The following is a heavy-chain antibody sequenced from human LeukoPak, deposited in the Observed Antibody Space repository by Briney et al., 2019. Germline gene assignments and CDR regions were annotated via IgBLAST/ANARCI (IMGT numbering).Heavy chain of an antibody. CDR2: IYYSEST. V-gene: IGHV4-59*01. J-gene: IGHJ3*02. CDR3: TRAVPWGDDPSAFDI. Sequence: PSETLSLTCTVSGGSHCRYYWSWIRQPPGKGLEWIGHIYYSESTNYNPSHKSLVIISVDTSKNQFPLKLSSVAAADTAVYYCTRAVPWGDDPSAFDIWGQGTMVTVSS. CDR1: GGSHCRYY. D-gene: IGHD3-16*01.